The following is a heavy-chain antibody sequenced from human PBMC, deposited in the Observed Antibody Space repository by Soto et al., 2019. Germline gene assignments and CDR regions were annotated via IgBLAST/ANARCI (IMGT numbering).Heavy chain of an antibody. Sequence: ASVKVSCKASGYTFTSYAMHWVRQAPGQRLEWMGWINAGNGNTKYSQKFQGRVTITRDTSASTAYMELSSLRSEDTAVYYCARDSIRGYCSSTSCYVGYYGIDVWGQGTTVTVSS. CDR2: INAGNGNT. CDR1: GYTFTSYA. J-gene: IGHJ6*02. D-gene: IGHD2-2*01. CDR3: ARDSIRGYCSSTSCYVGYYGIDV. V-gene: IGHV1-3*01.